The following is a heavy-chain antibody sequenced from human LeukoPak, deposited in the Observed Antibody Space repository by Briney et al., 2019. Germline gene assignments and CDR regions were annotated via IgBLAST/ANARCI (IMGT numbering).Heavy chain of an antibody. V-gene: IGHV4-59*01. J-gene: IGHJ4*02. CDR3: ARDEGYDSSGYYLGIGY. D-gene: IGHD3-22*01. CDR2: IYYSGST. Sequence: SETLSLTCTVSGGSISSYYWSWIRQPPGKGLEWIGYIYYSGSTNYNPSLKSRVTISVDTSKNQFSLKLSSVTAADTAVYYCARDEGYDSSGYYLGIGYWGQGTLVTVSS. CDR1: GGSISSYY.